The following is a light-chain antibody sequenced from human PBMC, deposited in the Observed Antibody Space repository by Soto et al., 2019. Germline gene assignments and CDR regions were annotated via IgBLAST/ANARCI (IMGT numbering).Light chain of an antibody. CDR3: QQTYTPPVT. CDR2: FAS. Sequence: DIQLTQSPSSLSASIGDRVFITCRASETISAYLNWYQQKPGQAPKLLISFASTLEGGVPTRFTGSGSGTHFSLTIAALQPYDFATYFCQQTYTPPVTFGQGTKVEIK. CDR1: ETISAY. J-gene: IGKJ1*01. V-gene: IGKV1-39*01.